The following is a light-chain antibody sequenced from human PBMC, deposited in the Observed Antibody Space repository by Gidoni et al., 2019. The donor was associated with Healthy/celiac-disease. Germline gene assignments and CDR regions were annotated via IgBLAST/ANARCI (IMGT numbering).Light chain of an antibody. CDR2: GAS. V-gene: IGKV3-15*01. CDR3: QQYNNWSWT. Sequence: IVMTPSPATLSVSPGERATLSCRASQSVSSNLAWYQQKPGQAPRLLIYGASTRAPGIPARFSGSGSGTEFTLTISSLQSEDFAVYYCQQYNNWSWTFGQGTKVEIK. CDR1: QSVSSN. J-gene: IGKJ1*01.